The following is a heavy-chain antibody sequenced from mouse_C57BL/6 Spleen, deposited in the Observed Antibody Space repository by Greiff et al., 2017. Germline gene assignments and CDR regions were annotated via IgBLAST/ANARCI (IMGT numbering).Heavy chain of an antibody. CDR3: ARDEGTGTFDY. CDR2: INYDGSST. CDR1: GFTFSDYY. J-gene: IGHJ2*01. V-gene: IGHV5-16*01. Sequence: EVKLMESEGGLVQPGSSMKLSCTASGFTFSDYYMAWVRQVPEKGLEWVANINYDGSSTYYLDSLKSRFIISRDNAKNILYLQMSSLKSEDTATYYCARDEGTGTFDYWGQGTTLTVSS. D-gene: IGHD4-1*01.